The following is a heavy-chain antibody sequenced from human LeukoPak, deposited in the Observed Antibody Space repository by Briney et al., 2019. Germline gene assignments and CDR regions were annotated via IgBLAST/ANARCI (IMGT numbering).Heavy chain of an antibody. D-gene: IGHD3-22*01. CDR3: ARAPTYYYDSSGSKGAFDI. J-gene: IGHJ3*02. V-gene: IGHV4-30-4*01. Sequence: SETLSLTCTVSGGSISSGDYYWSWIRQPPGKGLEWIGYIYYSGSTYYNPSLKSRATISVDTSKNQFSLKLSSVTAADTAVYYCARAPTYYYDSSGSKGAFDIWGQGTMVTVSS. CDR2: IYYSGST. CDR1: GGSISSGDYY.